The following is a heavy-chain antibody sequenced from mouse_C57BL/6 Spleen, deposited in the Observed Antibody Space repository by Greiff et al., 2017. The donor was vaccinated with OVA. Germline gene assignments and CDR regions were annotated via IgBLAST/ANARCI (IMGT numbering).Heavy chain of an antibody. CDR3: ARHSHYYGSSYDAMDY. CDR1: GFSLTSYG. CDR2: IWSDGST. V-gene: IGHV2-6-1*01. D-gene: IGHD1-1*01. J-gene: IGHJ4*01. Sequence: VQLVESGPGLVAPSQSLSITCTVSGFSLTSYGVHWVRQPPGKGLEWLVVIWSDGSTTYNSALKSRLGISKDNSKSQVFLKMNSLQTDDTAMYDSARHSHYYGSSYDAMDYWGQGTSVTVSS.